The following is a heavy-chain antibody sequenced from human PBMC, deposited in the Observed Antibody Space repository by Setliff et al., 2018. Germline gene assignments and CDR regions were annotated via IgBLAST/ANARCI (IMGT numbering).Heavy chain of an antibody. CDR3: ARGPWKHSAYYYYYYMDV. D-gene: IGHD1-1*01. Sequence: GSLRLSCAASGFTFSSYRMHWVRQAPGKGLEWVSSISPGGIHIYYADSVKGRLTISRDNAKNTLYLQMNSLRAEDTAVYYCARGPWKHSAYYYYYYMDVWGKGTTVTVS. CDR2: ISPGGIHI. V-gene: IGHV3-21*01. CDR1: GFTFSSYR. J-gene: IGHJ6*03.